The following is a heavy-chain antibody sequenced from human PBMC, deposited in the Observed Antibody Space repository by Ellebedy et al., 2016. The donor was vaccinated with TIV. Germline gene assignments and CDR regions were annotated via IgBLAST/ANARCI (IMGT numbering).Heavy chain of an antibody. Sequence: PGGSLRLSCAASGFTFSIYWMNWVRQAPGKGLESVANINHAGSETYYVDSVKGRFTISRDNAKNSLYLQMDSLRAEDTAVYFCARAPRGGTDYWGQGTLVTVSS. CDR2: INHAGSET. CDR1: GFTFSIYW. D-gene: IGHD3-10*01. CDR3: ARAPRGGTDY. J-gene: IGHJ4*02. V-gene: IGHV3-7*03.